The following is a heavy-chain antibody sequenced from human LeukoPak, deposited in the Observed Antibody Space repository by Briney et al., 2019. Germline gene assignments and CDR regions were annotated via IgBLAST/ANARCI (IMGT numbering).Heavy chain of an antibody. CDR2: IYYSGTT. J-gene: IGHJ5*02. Sequence: SETLSLTCTVSGGSVSSGSYYWSWIRQPPGKGLEWIGYIYYSGTTHYNPSLRSRVTISGDTSKNQFSLKLSSVTAADTAVYYCARALINNWFDPWGQGTLVTVSS. D-gene: IGHD3-16*01. CDR1: GGSVSSGSYY. V-gene: IGHV4-61*01. CDR3: ARALINNWFDP.